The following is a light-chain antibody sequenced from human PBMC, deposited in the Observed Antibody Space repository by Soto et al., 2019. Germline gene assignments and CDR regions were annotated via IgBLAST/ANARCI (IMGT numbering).Light chain of an antibody. CDR2: DTS. J-gene: IGKJ1*01. V-gene: IGKV3-15*01. CDR1: QGIGDT. CDR3: QHYDTYRAT. Sequence: EVVMPQSPAPLSVSPGEGATLSCRASQGIGDTLAWYQHKPGQTPRLLIYDTSTRATGVPARFSGSGSGTEFTLTISGLQPDDFATYYCQHYDTYRATFGLGTKVDIK.